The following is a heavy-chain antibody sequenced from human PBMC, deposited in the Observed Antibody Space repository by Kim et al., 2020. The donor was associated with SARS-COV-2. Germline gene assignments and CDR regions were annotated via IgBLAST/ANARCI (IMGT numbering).Heavy chain of an antibody. CDR3: ARVNYGGNYYYYYYGMDV. Sequence: SETLSLTCTVSGGSISSYYWSWIRQPAGKGLEWIGRIYTSGSTNYNPSLKSRVTMSVDTSKNQFSLKLSSVTAADTAVYYCARVNYGGNYYYYYYGMDVWGQGTTVTVSS. CDR2: IYTSGST. CDR1: GGSISSYY. D-gene: IGHD4-17*01. V-gene: IGHV4-4*07. J-gene: IGHJ6*02.